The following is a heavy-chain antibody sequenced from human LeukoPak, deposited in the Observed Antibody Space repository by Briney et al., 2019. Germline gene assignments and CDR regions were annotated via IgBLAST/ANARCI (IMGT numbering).Heavy chain of an antibody. CDR2: IYYSGST. J-gene: IGHJ3*02. CDR3: ARVPPGDAFDI. V-gene: IGHV4-30-4*08. Sequence: SETLSLTCTVSGGSISSGDYYWSWIRQPPGKGLERIGYIYYSGSTYYNPSLKSRVTISVDTSKNQFSLKLSSVTAADTAVYYCARVPPGDAFDIWGQGTMVTVSS. CDR1: GGSISSGDYY.